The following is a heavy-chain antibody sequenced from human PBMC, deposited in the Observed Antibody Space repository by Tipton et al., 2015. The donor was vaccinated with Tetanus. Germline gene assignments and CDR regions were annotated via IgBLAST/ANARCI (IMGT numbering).Heavy chain of an antibody. V-gene: IGHV4-59*01. Sequence: TLSLTCTVSGASISTYSWTWIRQSPGKGLEWIAYLYFSGNTNYNPSLKTRVTMSPDTSKNEVSLRLNSGTAADTAVYYCARAGEGGYDATMGFYYFYTYVWGKGTTVAVSS. CDR2: LYFSGNT. J-gene: IGHJ6*03. D-gene: IGHD5-12*01. CDR1: GASISTYS. CDR3: ARAGEGGYDATMGFYYFYTYV.